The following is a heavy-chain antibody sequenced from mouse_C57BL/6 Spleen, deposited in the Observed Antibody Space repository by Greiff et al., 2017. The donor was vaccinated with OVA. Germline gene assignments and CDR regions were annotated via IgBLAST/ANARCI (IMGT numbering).Heavy chain of an antibody. Sequence: QVQLQQSGAELVKPGASVKLSCKASGYTFTEYTIHWVKQRSGQGLEWIGWFYPGSGSIKYNEKFKDKATLTADKSSSTVYMELSRLTSEDSAVYFWERHEDYYGRGYDWYFDVWGTGTTVTVSS. CDR1: GYTFTEYT. CDR3: ERHEDYYGRGYDWYFDV. J-gene: IGHJ1*03. V-gene: IGHV1-62-2*01. D-gene: IGHD1-1*01. CDR2: FYPGSGSI.